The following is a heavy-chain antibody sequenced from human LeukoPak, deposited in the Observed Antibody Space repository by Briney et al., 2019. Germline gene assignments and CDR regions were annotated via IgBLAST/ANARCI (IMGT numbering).Heavy chain of an antibody. CDR1: GFTFSDAW. CDR2: IKSKIDGGTI. Sequence: GGSLRLSCVGSGFTFSDAWISWVRQAPGKGLEWVGRIKSKIDGGTINYAAPVKGRFTISRDDSRNTLYLQMNSLKTEDTAVYYCTTRRQDGCWGQGTLVTVS. D-gene: IGHD6-25*01. CDR3: TTRRQDGC. V-gene: IGHV3-15*01. J-gene: IGHJ4*02.